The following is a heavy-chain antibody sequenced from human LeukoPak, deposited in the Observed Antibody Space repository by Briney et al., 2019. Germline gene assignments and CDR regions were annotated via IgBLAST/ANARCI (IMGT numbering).Heavy chain of an antibody. D-gene: IGHD2-21*01. V-gene: IGHV3-7*01. J-gene: IGHJ3*02. Sequence: PGGSLRLSCAASGFTFSSYWMSWVRQAPGKGLERVANIKQDGSEKYYADSVKGRFTISRDNSKNTLYLQMNSLRAEDTAVYYCAKVFAYCGGDCYFDAFGIWGQGTMVTVSS. CDR3: AKVFAYCGGDCYFDAFGI. CDR1: GFTFSSYW. CDR2: IKQDGSEK.